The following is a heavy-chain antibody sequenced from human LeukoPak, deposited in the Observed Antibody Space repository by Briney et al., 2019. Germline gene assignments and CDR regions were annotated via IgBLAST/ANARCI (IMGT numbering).Heavy chain of an antibody. CDR3: ARRIQLWSYWHFDL. V-gene: IGHV4-4*09. CDR2: MFDRGSP. J-gene: IGHJ2*01. Sequence: PSETLSLTCTVSGGSISGYSWGWVRQPPGEGLECIGYMFDRGSPNHHPSLQNRVTTSVGTSKNEFSLRLTSVTAADTAVYYCARRIQLWSYWHFDLWGRGTLVTVSS. CDR1: GGSISGYS. D-gene: IGHD5-18*01.